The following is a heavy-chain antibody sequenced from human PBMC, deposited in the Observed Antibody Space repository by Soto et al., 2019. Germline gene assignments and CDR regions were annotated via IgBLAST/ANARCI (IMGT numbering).Heavy chain of an antibody. CDR1: GFTFSSYG. V-gene: IGHV3-33*01. D-gene: IGHD2-2*01. CDR2: IWYDGSNK. CDR3: ARGDIVLVPAALYYYYGMDV. J-gene: IGHJ6*02. Sequence: QVQLVESGGGVVQPGRSLRLSCAASGFTFSSYGMHWVRQAPGKGLEWVAVIWYDGSNKYYADSVKGRFTISRDNSKNTLYLQMNSLRAEDTAVYYCARGDIVLVPAALYYYYGMDVWGQGTTVTVSS.